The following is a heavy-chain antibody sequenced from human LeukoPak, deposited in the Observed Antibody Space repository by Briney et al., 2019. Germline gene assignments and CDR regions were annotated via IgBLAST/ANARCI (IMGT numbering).Heavy chain of an antibody. Sequence: PSETLSLTCTVSGGSISSYYWSWIRQPPGKGLEWIGYIYYSGSTNYNPSLKSRVTISVDTSKNQFSLKLSSVTAADTAVYYCATDTYYDILTGYSSVDYWGQGTLVTVSS. J-gene: IGHJ4*02. CDR2: IYYSGST. CDR3: ATDTYYDILTGYSSVDY. V-gene: IGHV4-59*12. D-gene: IGHD3-9*01. CDR1: GGSISSYY.